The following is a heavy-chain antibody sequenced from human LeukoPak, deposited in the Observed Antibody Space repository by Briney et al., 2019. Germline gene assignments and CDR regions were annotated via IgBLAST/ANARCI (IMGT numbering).Heavy chain of an antibody. CDR3: AKVVWPAYYWFDP. CDR1: GFTFSSYG. V-gene: IGHV3-23*01. D-gene: IGHD3/OR15-3a*01. J-gene: IGHJ5*02. CDR2: ISGSGGST. Sequence: PGGSLRLSCAASGFTFSSYGMHWVRQAPGKGLEWVSAISGSGGSTYYADSVKGRFTISRDNSKNTLYLQMNSLRAEDTAVYYCAKVVWPAYYWFDPWGQGTQVTVSS.